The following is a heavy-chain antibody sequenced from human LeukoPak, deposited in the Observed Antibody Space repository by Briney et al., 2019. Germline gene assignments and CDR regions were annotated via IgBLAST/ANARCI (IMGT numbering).Heavy chain of an antibody. J-gene: IGHJ6*02. CDR1: GSTFSTTW. Sequence: GGSLRLSCASSGSTFSTTWMHWVRQAPGKGLLWVSLITSDGTTTTYADSVKGRFTISRDNAANTLYLQMNSLRAEDSAVYYCATDSYYSIAVWGQGTTVTVSS. V-gene: IGHV3-74*03. CDR2: ITSDGTTT. CDR3: ATDSYYSIAV.